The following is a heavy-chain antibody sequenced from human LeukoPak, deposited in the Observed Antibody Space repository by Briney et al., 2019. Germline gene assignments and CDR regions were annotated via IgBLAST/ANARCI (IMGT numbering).Heavy chain of an antibody. V-gene: IGHV4-30-2*01. CDR2: IYHSGST. J-gene: IGHJ3*02. Sequence: SETLSLTCAVSGGSISSDGYSWSWIRQPPGKGLEWIGYIYHSGSTYYNPSLKSRVTISVDRSKNQFSLKLSSVTAADTAVYYCARSLRGDAFDIWGQGTMVTVSS. CDR1: GGSISSDGYS. D-gene: IGHD4-17*01. CDR3: ARSLRGDAFDI.